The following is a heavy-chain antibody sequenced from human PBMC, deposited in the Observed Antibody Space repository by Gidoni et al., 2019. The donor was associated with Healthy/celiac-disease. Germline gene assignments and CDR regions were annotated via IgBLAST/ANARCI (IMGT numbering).Heavy chain of an antibody. D-gene: IGHD3-22*01. CDR1: GGSISSGGYY. Sequence: QVQLQESGPGLVKPSQTLSLTCTVSGGSISSGGYYWSWIRQHPGKGLEWIGYIYYSGSTYYNPSLKSRVTISVDTSKNQFSLKLSSVTAADTAVYYCARVFPYYYDKGNWFDPWGQGTLVTVSS. CDR3: ARVFPYYYDKGNWFDP. V-gene: IGHV4-31*03. J-gene: IGHJ5*02. CDR2: IYYSGST.